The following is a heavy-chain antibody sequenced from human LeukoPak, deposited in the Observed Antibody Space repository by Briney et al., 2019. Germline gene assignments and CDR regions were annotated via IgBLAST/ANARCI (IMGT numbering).Heavy chain of an antibody. CDR1: GGSFSGYY. D-gene: IGHD3-22*01. J-gene: IGHJ4*02. CDR2: IYSGGST. Sequence: ETLSLTCAVYGGSFSGYYWSWIRQPPGKGLEWVSVIYSGGSTYYADSVKGRFTISRDNSKNTLYLQMNSLRAEDTAVYYCARGKHDSSGYYYNGIDYWGQGTLVTVSS. CDR3: ARGKHDSSGYYYNGIDY. V-gene: IGHV3-53*01.